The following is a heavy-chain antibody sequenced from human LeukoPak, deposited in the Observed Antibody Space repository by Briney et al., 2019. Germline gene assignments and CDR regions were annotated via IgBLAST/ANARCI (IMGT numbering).Heavy chain of an antibody. CDR2: ISRSSSTT. J-gene: IGHJ5*02. Sequence: GGSLRLSCAASGFTFSSYSMHWVRQAPGKGLEWVSYISRSSSTTYYADSVKGRFTISRDNPRNTLYLQMNILRTEDTAVYYCAKEGTPQVSTWYDLWGQGTQVIVSS. V-gene: IGHV3-48*01. D-gene: IGHD3-10*01. CDR3: AKEGTPQVSTWYDL. CDR1: GFTFSSYS.